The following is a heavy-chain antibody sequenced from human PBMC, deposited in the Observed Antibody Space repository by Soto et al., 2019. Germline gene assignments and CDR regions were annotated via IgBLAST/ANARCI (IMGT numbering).Heavy chain of an antibody. V-gene: IGHV4-39*01. CDR2: IYYSGST. CDR1: GASISSSSYY. CDR3: ARLGRLGYDFWSGYSYYFDH. D-gene: IGHD3-3*01. J-gene: IGHJ4*02. Sequence: SETLSLPCIVSGASISSSSYYWGWIRRPPGKGLEWSGSIYYSGSTCYNPSLQSRVTISVDTSKNQFSLKLSSVTAADTAVYYCARLGRLGYDFWSGYSYYFDHWGQGTLVTVS.